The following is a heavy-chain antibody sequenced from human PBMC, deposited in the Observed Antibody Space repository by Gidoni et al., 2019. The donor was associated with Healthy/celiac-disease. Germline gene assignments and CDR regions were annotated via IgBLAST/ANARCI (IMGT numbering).Heavy chain of an antibody. Sequence: EVQLLESGGGLVQPGGSLRLSCAASGFTFSSYAMSWVRQAPGKGREWVSAIRGSGGSTYYADSVKGRFTISRDNSKNTLYLQMNSMRAEDTAVYYCAKEDTPRFLEWLVSPFDYWGQGTLVTVSS. CDR2: IRGSGGST. CDR1: GFTFSSYA. V-gene: IGHV3-23*01. CDR3: AKEDTPRFLEWLVSPFDY. J-gene: IGHJ4*02. D-gene: IGHD3-3*01.